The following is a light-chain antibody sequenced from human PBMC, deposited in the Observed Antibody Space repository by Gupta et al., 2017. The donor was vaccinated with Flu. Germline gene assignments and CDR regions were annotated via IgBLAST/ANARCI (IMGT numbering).Light chain of an antibody. Sequence: IVLTQSPGTLSLSPGERATLSCRASQSVSSSHLAWYQQKPGQAPRLIIYAASSRAMGIPDRFSGSGCRTDFTLTSSRRDTEDCALYYVQQDDSSITFGGGTKLEIK. CDR1: QSVSSSH. CDR3: QQDDSSIT. CDR2: AAS. J-gene: IGKJ4*01. V-gene: IGKV3-20*01.